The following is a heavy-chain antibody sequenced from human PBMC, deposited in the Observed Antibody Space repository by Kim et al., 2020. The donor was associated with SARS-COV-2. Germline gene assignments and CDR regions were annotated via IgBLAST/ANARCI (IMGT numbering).Heavy chain of an antibody. J-gene: IGHJ3*02. V-gene: IGHV3-43*02. Sequence: GGSLRLSCAASGFTFDDYAMHWVRQAPGKGLEWVSLISGDGGSTYYADSVKGRFTISRDNSKNSLYLQMNSLRTEDTALYYCAKDMLTGYHFDAFDIWGQGTMVTVSS. CDR3: AKDMLTGYHFDAFDI. CDR1: GFTFDDYA. D-gene: IGHD3-9*01. CDR2: ISGDGGST.